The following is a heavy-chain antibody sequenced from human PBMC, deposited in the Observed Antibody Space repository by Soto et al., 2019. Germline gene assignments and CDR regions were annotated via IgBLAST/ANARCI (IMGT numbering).Heavy chain of an antibody. D-gene: IGHD3-3*01. J-gene: IGHJ6*03. V-gene: IGHV1-8*01. Sequence: ASVKVSCKASGYTFTSYDINWVRQATGQGLEWMGWMNPNSGNTGYAQKFQGRVTMTRNTSISTAYMELSSLRFEDTAVYYCARANYDFGTGDYYMDVWGKGTTVTVSS. CDR1: GYTFTSYD. CDR3: ARANYDFGTGDYYMDV. CDR2: MNPNSGNT.